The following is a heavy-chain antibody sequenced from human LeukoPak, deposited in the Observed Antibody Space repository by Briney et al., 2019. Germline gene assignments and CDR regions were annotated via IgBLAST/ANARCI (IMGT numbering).Heavy chain of an antibody. Sequence: SETLSLTCTVSGGSISSGGYYWSWIRQHPGKGLEWIGYIYYSGSTNYNPSLKSRVTIPVDTFKSQFSLKLDSVTAADTAVYYCARGVPPGYSGYDFRAWFDPWGQGALVTVSS. D-gene: IGHD5-12*01. CDR1: GGSISSGGYY. V-gene: IGHV4-31*03. CDR2: IYYSGST. CDR3: ARGVPPGYSGYDFRAWFDP. J-gene: IGHJ5*02.